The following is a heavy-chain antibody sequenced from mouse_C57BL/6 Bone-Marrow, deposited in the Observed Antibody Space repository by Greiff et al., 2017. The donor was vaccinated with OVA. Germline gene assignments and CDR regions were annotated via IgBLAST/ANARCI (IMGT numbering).Heavy chain of an antibody. D-gene: IGHD1-1*01. Sequence: DVQLVESGGGLVKPGGSLKLSCAASGFTFSSYAMSWVRQTPEKRLEWVATISDGGSYTSYPDNVKGRFTISRDNAKNNLYLQMSHLKSEDTAMYYCARGQITTVVAPYYAMDYWGQGTSVTVSS. CDR2: ISDGGSYT. V-gene: IGHV5-4*01. J-gene: IGHJ4*01. CDR1: GFTFSSYA. CDR3: ARGQITTVVAPYYAMDY.